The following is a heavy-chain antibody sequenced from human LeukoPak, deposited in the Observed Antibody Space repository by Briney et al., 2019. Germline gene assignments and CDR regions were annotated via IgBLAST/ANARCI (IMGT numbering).Heavy chain of an antibody. CDR3: AGRPTGYSSGYIH. Sequence: GGSLRLSCVASGITFSNYAVSWVRQAPEKGLDWVSVISGSAHKIRYADSVKGRFTISRDNSENIVYLQMNNLRVEDTAVYYCAGRPTGYSSGYIHWGQGTLVTDSS. CDR2: ISGSAHKI. V-gene: IGHV3-23*01. CDR1: GITFSNYA. D-gene: IGHD5-18*01. J-gene: IGHJ4*02.